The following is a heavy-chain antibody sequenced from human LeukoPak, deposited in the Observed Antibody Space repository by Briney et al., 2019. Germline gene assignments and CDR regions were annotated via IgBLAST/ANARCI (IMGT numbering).Heavy chain of an antibody. J-gene: IGHJ4*02. CDR2: IYYSGST. D-gene: IGHD3-9*01. CDR3: ARGLDILTGSDY. V-gene: IGHV4-59*01. CDR1: GGSISSYY. Sequence: SETLSLTCTVSGGSISSYYWSWIRQPPGKGLEWIGYIYYSGSTNYNPSLKSRVTISVDTSKNQFSLKLSSVTAADTAVYYCARGLDILTGSDYWGQGTLVTVSS.